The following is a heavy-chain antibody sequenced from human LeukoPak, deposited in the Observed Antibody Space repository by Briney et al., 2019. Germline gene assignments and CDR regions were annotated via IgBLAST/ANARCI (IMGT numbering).Heavy chain of an antibody. V-gene: IGHV4-59*08. CDR2: IYYSGST. D-gene: IGHD6-19*01. CDR1: GGSISSYY. CDR3: ATAPRSSGWSDY. J-gene: IGHJ4*02. Sequence: PSETLSLTCTVSGGSISSYYWSWIRQPPGKGLEWIGYIYYSGSTNYNPSLKSRVTISVDTSKNQFSLKLSSVTAADTAVYYCATAPRSSGWSDYWGQGTLVTVSS.